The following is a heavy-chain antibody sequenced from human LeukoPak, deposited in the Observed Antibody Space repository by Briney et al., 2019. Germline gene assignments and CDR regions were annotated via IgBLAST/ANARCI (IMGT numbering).Heavy chain of an antibody. Sequence: GGSLRLSCKASGVSFSDFAMSWVRQAPGKGREWVSTMTGSGDTTYYADSVKGRFTVSRDNSDNTLYLHMNSLRAEDTAVYFCANPDSSGFYFSMRFDFWGQGTLVTVSS. CDR2: MTGSGDTT. V-gene: IGHV3-23*01. CDR3: ANPDSSGFYFSMRFDF. CDR1: GVSFSDFA. J-gene: IGHJ4*02. D-gene: IGHD3-22*01.